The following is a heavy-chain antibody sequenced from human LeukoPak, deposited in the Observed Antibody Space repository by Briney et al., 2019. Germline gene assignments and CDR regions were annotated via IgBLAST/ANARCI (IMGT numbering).Heavy chain of an antibody. CDR1: GYTFTSYG. D-gene: IGHD1-26*01. CDR3: ARGLVGANYYYGMDV. V-gene: IGHV1-18*01. J-gene: IGHJ6*02. Sequence: ASVKVSCKASGYTFTSYGISWVRQAPGQGLEWMGWISAYNGNTNYAQKLQGRVTMTTDTSTSTAYMELRSLRSDDTAVYYCARGLVGANYYYGMDVWGQGTTVTVSS. CDR2: ISAYNGNT.